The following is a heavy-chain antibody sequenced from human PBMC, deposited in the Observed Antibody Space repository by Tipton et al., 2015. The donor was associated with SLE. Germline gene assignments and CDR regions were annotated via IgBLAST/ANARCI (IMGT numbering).Heavy chain of an antibody. CDR3: ASVLGYSSSFNLYYYYGMDV. J-gene: IGHJ6*02. V-gene: IGHV3-15*05. CDR1: GFTFTNAW. CDR2: IKSEIDGGTT. D-gene: IGHD6-6*01. Sequence: GSLRLSCAASGFTFTNAWMSWVRQAPGKGLEWVGRIKSEIDGGTTDYAAPVKGRFTISRDNAKNSLYLQMNSLRAEDTAVYYCASVLGYSSSFNLYYYYGMDVWGQGTTVTVSS.